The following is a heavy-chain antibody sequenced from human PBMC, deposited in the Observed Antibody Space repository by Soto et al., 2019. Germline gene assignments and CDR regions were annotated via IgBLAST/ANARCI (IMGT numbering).Heavy chain of an antibody. CDR3: ASSGYQLLTTFDY. CDR1: GGSISSSSYY. Sequence: QLQLQESGPGLVKPSETLSLTCTVSGGSISSSSYYWGWIRQPPGKGLEWIGSIYYSGSTYYNPSLKSRVTISVDTSKNQFSLKLSSVTAADTAVYYCASSGYQLLTTFDYWGQGTLVTVSS. CDR2: IYYSGST. V-gene: IGHV4-39*01. D-gene: IGHD2-2*01. J-gene: IGHJ4*02.